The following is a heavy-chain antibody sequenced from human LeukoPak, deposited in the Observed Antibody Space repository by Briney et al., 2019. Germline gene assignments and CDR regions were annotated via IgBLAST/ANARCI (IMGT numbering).Heavy chain of an antibody. Sequence: SVKVSCKSSGGTFFSYSFSWVRQAPGQGLEWMGGIIPIFGTTNYAQKFQGRVTITTDEYTSTDYMEVRRLRAEETGVYYCWRDLYCTHGVCYSPGAFDLWGQGTMVTVSS. CDR3: WRDLYCTHGVCYSPGAFDL. D-gene: IGHD2-8*01. CDR2: IIPIFGTT. V-gene: IGHV1-69*05. CDR1: GGTFFSYS. J-gene: IGHJ3*01.